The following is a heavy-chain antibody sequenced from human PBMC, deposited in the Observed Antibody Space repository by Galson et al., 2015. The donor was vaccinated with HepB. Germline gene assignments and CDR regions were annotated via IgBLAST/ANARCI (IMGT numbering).Heavy chain of an antibody. V-gene: IGHV3-66*01. D-gene: IGHD6-13*01. CDR1: GFTVSSNY. J-gene: IGHJ2*01. Sequence: SLRLSCAASGFTVSSNYMSWVRQAPGKGLEWVSVIYSGGSTYYADSVKGRFTISRDNSKNTLYLLMNSLRAEDTAVYYCARDGYSSSWYVRYFDLWGRGTLVTVSS. CDR2: IYSGGST. CDR3: ARDGYSSSWYVRYFDL.